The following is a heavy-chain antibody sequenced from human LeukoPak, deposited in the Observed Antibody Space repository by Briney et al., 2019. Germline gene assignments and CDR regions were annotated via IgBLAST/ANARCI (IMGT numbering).Heavy chain of an antibody. CDR1: GDSISTFY. Sequence: SETLSLTCTVSGDSISTFYWNWIRQPPGKGLEWIGHIYYSGSTNYNPSLKSRVTISVDTSKNQFSLKLSSVTAADTAVYYCARSGVQRYYFDYWGQGTLVTVSS. CDR2: IYYSGST. J-gene: IGHJ4*02. CDR3: ARSGVQRYYFDY. D-gene: IGHD1-1*01. V-gene: IGHV4-59*01.